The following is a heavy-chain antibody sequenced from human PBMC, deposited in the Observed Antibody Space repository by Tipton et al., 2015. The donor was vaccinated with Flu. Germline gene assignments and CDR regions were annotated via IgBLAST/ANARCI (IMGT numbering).Heavy chain of an antibody. CDR2: INPDSGDT. D-gene: IGHD1-26*01. V-gene: IGHV1-2*02. J-gene: IGHJ4*02. Sequence: QVQLVQSGAEVKKPGALVKVSCKASGYTFTGHYMHWVRQAPGQGPEWMGWINPDSGDTSYAQNFQGRVTMTRDTSINTAYMELNRLTSDDTAVYYCVRLFRGTYHIDYWGQGTLVTVSS. CDR3: VRLFRGTYHIDY. CDR1: GYTFTGHY.